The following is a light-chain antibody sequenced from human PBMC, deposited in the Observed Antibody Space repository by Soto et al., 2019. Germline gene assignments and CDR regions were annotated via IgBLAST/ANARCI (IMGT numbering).Light chain of an antibody. CDR1: QSISTY. J-gene: IGKJ1*01. CDR2: DSS. V-gene: IGKV1-39*01. Sequence: DMQLTQSPSSLSASVGDRITITFRSSQSISTYLNWYQQKPGEAPTLLVYDSSTLQSGVPLRFSGSGFGAEFTLTVSSLQPEDFATYYCQQSYSNPTWTFGQGTKVDIK. CDR3: QQSYSNPTWT.